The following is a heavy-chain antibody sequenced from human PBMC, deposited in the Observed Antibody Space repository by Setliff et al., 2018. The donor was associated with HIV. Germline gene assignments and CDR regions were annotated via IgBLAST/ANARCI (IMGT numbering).Heavy chain of an antibody. CDR1: GFSLSTSGMC. J-gene: IGHJ6*02. CDR3: ARAPAHSRIWYRYGMEV. V-gene: IGHV2-70*11. Sequence: SGPTLVNPTQTLTLTCTFSGFSLSTSGMCVSWIRQPPGKALEWLARIDWDDDKYYSTSLKTRLTISKDTSKNQVVLTMTNMDPVDTAVYYCARAPAHSRIWYRYGMEVWGQGTTVTVSS. CDR2: IDWDDDK. D-gene: IGHD6-13*01.